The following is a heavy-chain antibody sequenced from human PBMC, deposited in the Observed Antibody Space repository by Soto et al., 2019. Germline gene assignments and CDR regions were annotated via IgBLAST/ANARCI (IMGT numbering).Heavy chain of an antibody. D-gene: IGHD3-3*01. CDR3: ARGYDFAGFSPYGLDV. Sequence: SETLCLTCTVSGTPSNSADFYWTWIRQPPGKGLEWIGYIYYSGTTFHNPSLRSRISMSVDTSKNQFSLRLNSVTAADTAVYYCARGYDFAGFSPYGLDVWGQGTTVTVSS. J-gene: IGHJ6*02. CDR1: GTPSNSADFY. V-gene: IGHV4-30-4*01. CDR2: IYYSGTT.